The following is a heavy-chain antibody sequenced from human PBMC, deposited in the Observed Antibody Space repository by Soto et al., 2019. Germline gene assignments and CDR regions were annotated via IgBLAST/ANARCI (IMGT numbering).Heavy chain of an antibody. D-gene: IGHD3-3*01. CDR3: VKDWSGDKCPCMDL. J-gene: IGHJ6*02. V-gene: IGHV3-23*01. CDR1: GFTFSNYA. CDR2: ISDSGGTT. Sequence: GGSLRLSCAASGFTFSNYAMTWVRQAPGKGLEWVSTISDSGGTTYFADSVKGRFTIARDSSKDTLNLQMNSLRAEDTATYYCVKDWSGDKCPCMDLWGQGTTVTVSS.